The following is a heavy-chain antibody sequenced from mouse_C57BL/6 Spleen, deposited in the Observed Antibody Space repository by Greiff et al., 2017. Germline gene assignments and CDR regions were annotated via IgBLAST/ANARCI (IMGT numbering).Heavy chain of an antibody. CDR3: ARSGGYDVFYWYFDV. CDR1: GYTFTSYW. V-gene: IGHV1-55*01. CDR2: IYPGSGST. J-gene: IGHJ1*03. Sequence: QVQLQQPGAELVKPGASVKMSCKASGYTFTSYWITWVKQRPGQGLEWIGDIYPGSGSTNYNEKFKSKATLTVDTSSSTAYMQLSSLTSEDSAVYYCARSGGYDVFYWYFDVRGTGTTVTVSS. D-gene: IGHD2-2*01.